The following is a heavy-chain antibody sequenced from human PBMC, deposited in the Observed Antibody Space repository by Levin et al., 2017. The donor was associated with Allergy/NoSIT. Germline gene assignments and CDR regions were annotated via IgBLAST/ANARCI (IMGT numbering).Heavy chain of an antibody. J-gene: IGHJ4*02. CDR2: ISYDGKRK. CDR3: AKDRYGSGWFVFDY. V-gene: IGHV3-30*18. D-gene: IGHD6-13*01. CDR1: GFSFSSHG. Sequence: GGSLRLSCAASGFSFSSHGMHWVRHTPGEVLEWVAGISYDGKRKFYGDSVTGRFTISRDNSRNTLYLQMDGLTADDTAVYYCAKDRYGSGWFVFDYWGQGTLVTVSS.